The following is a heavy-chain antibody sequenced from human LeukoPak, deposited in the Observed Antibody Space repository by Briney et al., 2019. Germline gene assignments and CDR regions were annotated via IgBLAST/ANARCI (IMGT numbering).Heavy chain of an antibody. CDR1: GYPFTNYF. V-gene: IGHV1-46*01. D-gene: IGHD1-20*01. J-gene: IGHJ4*02. CDR2: INLSDDTT. CDR3: ARTSGITGCFDY. Sequence: GASVKVSCKASGYPFTNYFIHWVRQAPGQGLEWMGVINLSDDTTTYAQKFQGRVTMTRDTSTSTVYMELSSLRSEDTAAYYCARTSGITGCFDYWGQGTLVTVSS.